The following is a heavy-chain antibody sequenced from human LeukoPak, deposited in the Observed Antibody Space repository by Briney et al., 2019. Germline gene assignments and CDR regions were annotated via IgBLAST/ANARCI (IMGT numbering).Heavy chain of an antibody. D-gene: IGHD5-18*01. CDR2: IYYSGST. Sequence: PSETLSLTCTVSGGSISSYYWSWIRQPPGKGLEWIGYIYYSGSTNYNPSLKSRVTISVDTSKNQISLKLSSVTAADTAVYYCARRNGGYSYGSHFDYWGQGTLVTVSS. V-gene: IGHV4-59*12. CDR3: ARRNGGYSYGSHFDY. CDR1: GGSISSYY. J-gene: IGHJ4*02.